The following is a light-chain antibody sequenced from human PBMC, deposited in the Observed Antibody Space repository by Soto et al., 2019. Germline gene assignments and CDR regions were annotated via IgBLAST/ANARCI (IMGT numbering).Light chain of an antibody. CDR1: QGIAPY. CDR3: QKYSSAPLT. Sequence: DVQMTQSPSSLSAFVGDRVTITCRASQGIAPYLAWFQQKPGKVPTLLLYATSTLQSGVPSRFSGSGSGTDFTLTISSLQPEDVGTYYCQKYSSAPLTFGGGTKVEIK. V-gene: IGKV1-27*01. J-gene: IGKJ4*01. CDR2: ATS.